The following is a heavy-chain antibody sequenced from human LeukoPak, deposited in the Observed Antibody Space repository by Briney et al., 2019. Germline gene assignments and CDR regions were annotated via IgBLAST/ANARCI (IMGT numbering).Heavy chain of an antibody. CDR2: INSDGSRT. J-gene: IGHJ3*02. Sequence: AGTLTLTCAASGFTFSTYWLHWVRQAPGKGLVWVSRINSDGSRTTYADSVKGRFTISRDNAKNTLYLQMNSLRTEDTAVYYCARPETQYSSGLDGFDIWGQGTMVTVSS. CDR1: GFTFSTYW. CDR3: ARPETQYSSGLDGFDI. D-gene: IGHD6-19*01. V-gene: IGHV3-74*01.